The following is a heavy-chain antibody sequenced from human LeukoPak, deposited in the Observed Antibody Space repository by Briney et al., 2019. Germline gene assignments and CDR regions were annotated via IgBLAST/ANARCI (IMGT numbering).Heavy chain of an antibody. J-gene: IGHJ4*02. CDR1: GFSFSNYG. V-gene: IGHV3-48*04. D-gene: IGHD3-10*01. Sequence: PGGSLRLSCAASGFSFSNYGMNWVRQAPGKGLEWVSGITGNGGTTYYADSVKGRFTISRDNAKNSLYLQMNSLRAEDTAVYYCAREAKDYYGSGSQMDYWGQGTLVTVSS. CDR3: AREAKDYYGSGSQMDY. CDR2: ITGNGGTT.